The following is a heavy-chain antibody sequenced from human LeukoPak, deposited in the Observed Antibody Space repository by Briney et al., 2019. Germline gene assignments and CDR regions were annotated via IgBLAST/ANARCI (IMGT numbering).Heavy chain of an antibody. CDR2: INAGNGNT. J-gene: IGHJ4*02. D-gene: IGHD5-18*01. V-gene: IGHV1-3*01. Sequence: GASVTVSCKASGYTFTSYAMHWVRQAPGQRLEWMGWINAGNGNTKYSQKFQGRVTITRDTSASTAYMELSSLRSEDTAVYYCARGGPIQLWLLYFDYWGQGTLVTVSS. CDR1: GYTFTSYA. CDR3: ARGGPIQLWLLYFDY.